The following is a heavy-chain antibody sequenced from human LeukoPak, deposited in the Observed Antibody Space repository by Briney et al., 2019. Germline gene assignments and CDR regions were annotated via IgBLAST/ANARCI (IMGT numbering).Heavy chain of an antibody. J-gene: IGHJ4*02. CDR1: GYTFTSYG. Sequence: ASVKVSCKASGYTFTSYGISWVRQAPGQGLEWMGWISAYNGNTNYAQKLQGRVTMTTDTSTSTAYMELRSLRADDTAVYYGARDDQRDSCCYYYGFDYWGQGTLVTVSS. V-gene: IGHV1-18*01. CDR3: ARDDQRDSCCYYYGFDY. D-gene: IGHD3-22*01. CDR2: ISAYNGNT.